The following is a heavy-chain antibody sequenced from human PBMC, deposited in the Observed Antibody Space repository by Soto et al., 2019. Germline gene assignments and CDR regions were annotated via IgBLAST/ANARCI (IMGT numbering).Heavy chain of an antibody. D-gene: IGHD3-22*01. J-gene: IGHJ6*02. CDR2: ISSSSSTI. CDR3: ARDTMIVVVIDYYYYGMDV. CDR1: GFTFSSYS. V-gene: IGHV3-48*02. Sequence: GGSLRLSCAASGFTFSSYSMNWVRQAPGKGLEWVSYISSSSSTIYYADSVKGRFTISRDNAKNSLYLQMNSLRDEDTAVYYCARDTMIVVVIDYYYYGMDVWGQGTTVTVSS.